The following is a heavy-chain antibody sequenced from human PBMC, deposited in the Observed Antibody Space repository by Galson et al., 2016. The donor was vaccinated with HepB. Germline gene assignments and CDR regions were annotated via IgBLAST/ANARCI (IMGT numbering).Heavy chain of an antibody. CDR3: ARDDYSGGRGSPDY. V-gene: IGHV3-23*01. J-gene: IGHJ4*02. D-gene: IGHD4/OR15-4a*01. Sequence: SLRLSCAASGFFFRGRAMSWVRQAPGKGLGWVSGINNGAATTGYAASVKGRVTISRDNSKNTLYLQMNSLRTEDTAVYYRARDDYSGGRGSPDYWGQGTLVTVSS. CDR2: INNGAATT. CDR1: GFFFRGRA.